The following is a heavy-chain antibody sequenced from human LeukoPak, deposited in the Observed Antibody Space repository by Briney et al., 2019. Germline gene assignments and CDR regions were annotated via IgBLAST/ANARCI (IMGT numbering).Heavy chain of an antibody. Sequence: PGGSLRLSCAASGFTFSSYAMSWVRQAPGKGLEWVSTISGSGDNTYYADSVKGRFTISRDNSKNTLYLQMNSLRAEDTAVYFCASAGSHSYFDSWGPGTLVTVSS. CDR2: ISGSGDNT. J-gene: IGHJ4*02. CDR3: ASAGSHSYFDS. CDR1: GFTFSSYA. V-gene: IGHV3-23*01. D-gene: IGHD6-13*01.